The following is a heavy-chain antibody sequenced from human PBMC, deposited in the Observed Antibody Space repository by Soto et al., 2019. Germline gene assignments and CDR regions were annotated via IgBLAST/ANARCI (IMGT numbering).Heavy chain of an antibody. Sequence: EVQLLESGGGLVQPGGSLRLSCAASGFTFSSYAMSWVRQAPGKGLEWVSAISGSGGSTYYVDSVKGRFTISRDNSKTTLYLQMNSRRAEDTAVYYCAKGGVVDSTHYWGQGTLVTVSS. CDR3: AKGGVVDSTHY. V-gene: IGHV3-23*01. CDR2: ISGSGGST. D-gene: IGHD2-15*01. J-gene: IGHJ4*02. CDR1: GFTFSSYA.